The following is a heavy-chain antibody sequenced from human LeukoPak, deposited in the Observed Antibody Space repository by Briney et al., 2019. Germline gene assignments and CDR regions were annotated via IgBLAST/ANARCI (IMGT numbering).Heavy chain of an antibody. D-gene: IGHD3-10*01. CDR2: IIPIFGTA. CDR1: EGTFSSYA. CDR3: ARGWFGEPADY. Sequence: ASVKVSCKASEGTFSSYAISWVRQAPGQGLERMGGIIPIFGTANYAQKFQGRVTITADESTSTAYMELSSLRSEDTAVYYCARGWFGEPADYWGQGTLVTVSS. J-gene: IGHJ4*02. V-gene: IGHV1-69*13.